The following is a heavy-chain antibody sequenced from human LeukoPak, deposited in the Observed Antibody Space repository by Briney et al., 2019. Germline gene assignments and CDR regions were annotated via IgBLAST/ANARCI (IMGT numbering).Heavy chain of an antibody. D-gene: IGHD4-17*01. J-gene: IGHJ4*02. CDR2: IYYSGST. Sequence: PSETLSLTCTVSGGSISSSSYYWGWIRQPPGKGLEWIGSIYYSGSTYYNPSLKSRVTISVDTSKNQFSLKLSSVTAADTAVYYCARGRYGDYYFDYWGQGTLVTVSS. V-gene: IGHV4-39*07. CDR3: ARGRYGDYYFDY. CDR1: GGSISSSSYY.